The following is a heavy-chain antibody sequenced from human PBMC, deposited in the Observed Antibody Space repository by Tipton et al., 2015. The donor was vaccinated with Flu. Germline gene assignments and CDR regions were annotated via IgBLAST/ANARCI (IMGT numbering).Heavy chain of an antibody. CDR3: ARDPSLGMPDYFDY. V-gene: IGHV4-59*12. J-gene: IGHJ4*02. CDR1: GGSIGSFY. Sequence: TLSLTCTVSGGSIGSFYWNWIRQPPGKGLEWIGYIYNSEYTKYNPSFRSRVTISVDTSKKQFSLQLRSVTAADTAVYYCARDPSLGMPDYFDYWGQGTLVTASS. CDR2: IYNSEYT. D-gene: IGHD2-2*01.